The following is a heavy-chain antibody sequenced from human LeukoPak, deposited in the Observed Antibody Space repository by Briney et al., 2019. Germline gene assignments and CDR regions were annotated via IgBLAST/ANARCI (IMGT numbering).Heavy chain of an antibody. D-gene: IGHD3-22*01. CDR1: GWSFSGYY. J-gene: IGHJ4*02. V-gene: IGHV4-34*01. CDR2: INHSGST. Sequence: SETLSLTCAVYGWSFSGYYWSWIRQPPGKGLEWIGEINHSGSTNYNPSLKSRVTISVDTSKNQFSLRLSSVTAADTAVYYCARVSPWGYYDSSGYYYDYWGQGTLVTVSS. CDR3: ARVSPWGYYDSSGYYYDY.